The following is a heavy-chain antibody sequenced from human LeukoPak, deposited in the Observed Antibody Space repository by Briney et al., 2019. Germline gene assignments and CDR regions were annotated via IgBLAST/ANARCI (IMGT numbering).Heavy chain of an antibody. D-gene: IGHD3-10*01. Sequence: ASVKVSCKASGYTFTSYGISWVRQAPGQGLEWMGWISAYNGNTNYAQKLQGRVTMTTDTSTSTAYMEPRSLRSDDTAVYYCARGDSVRGVLNWFDPWGQGTLVTVSS. CDR3: ARGDSVRGVLNWFDP. CDR2: ISAYNGNT. CDR1: GYTFTSYG. J-gene: IGHJ5*02. V-gene: IGHV1-18*01.